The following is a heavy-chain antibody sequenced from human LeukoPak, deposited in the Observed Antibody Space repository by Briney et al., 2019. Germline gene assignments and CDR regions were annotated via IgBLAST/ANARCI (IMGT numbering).Heavy chain of an antibody. Sequence: GGSLRLSCAASGFTFSSYAMSWVRQAPGKGLEWVSAISGSGGSTYYADSVKGRFTISRDNSKNTLYLQMNSLRAEDTAVYYRAKDRLLALYSSGWYFDYWGQGTLVTVSS. D-gene: IGHD6-19*01. CDR1: GFTFSSYA. CDR2: ISGSGGST. V-gene: IGHV3-23*01. CDR3: AKDRLLALYSSGWYFDY. J-gene: IGHJ4*02.